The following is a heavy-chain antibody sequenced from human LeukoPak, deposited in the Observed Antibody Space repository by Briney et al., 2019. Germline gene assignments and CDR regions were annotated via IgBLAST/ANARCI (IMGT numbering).Heavy chain of an antibody. D-gene: IGHD6-13*01. J-gene: IGHJ4*02. V-gene: IGHV4-39*01. CDR3: ARHVRQQLPPKAFDY. CDR1: GGSICSGIYY. Sequence: SETLSLTCTVSGGSICSGIYYWGWIRQPPGKGLEWIGSIYYSGNTYYNPSLKGRVTISVDTSKNQLSLKLNSVTAADTAVYYCARHVRQQLPPKAFDYWGQGTLVTVSS. CDR2: IYYSGNT.